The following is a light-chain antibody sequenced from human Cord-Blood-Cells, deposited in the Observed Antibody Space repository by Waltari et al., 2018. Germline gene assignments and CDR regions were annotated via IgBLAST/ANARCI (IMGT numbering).Light chain of an antibody. CDR2: DGS. CDR1: SSDVGGYNY. V-gene: IGLV2-14*01. J-gene: IGLJ3*02. CDR3: SSYTSSSTWV. Sequence: QSALTQPASVSGSPGQSITISCTGTSSDVGGYNYVSWYQQQPGKAPKLRIYDGSKRPSGVSNRFSGSKSGNTASLTISGLQAEDEADYYCSSYTSSSTWVFGGGTKLTVL.